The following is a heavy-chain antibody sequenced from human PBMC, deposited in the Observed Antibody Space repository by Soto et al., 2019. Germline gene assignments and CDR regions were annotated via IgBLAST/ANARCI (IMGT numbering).Heavy chain of an antibody. CDR2: IWYDGSYK. CDR1: GFTFSSYG. J-gene: IGHJ3*01. CDR3: ASLGFCSSPACVDAFNL. Sequence: QVQLVESGGGVVQPGRSLRLSCATSGFTFSSYGMHWVRQAPGKGLEWVAVIWYDGSYKYYADSVKGRFTISRDNPKNTLYLQMNRLRVEDTAVYYCASLGFCSSPACVDAFNLWGQGTMVTVSS. D-gene: IGHD2-2*03. V-gene: IGHV3-33*01.